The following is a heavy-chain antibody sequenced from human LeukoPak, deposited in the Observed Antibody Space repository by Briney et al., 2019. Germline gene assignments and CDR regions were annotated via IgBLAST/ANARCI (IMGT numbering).Heavy chain of an antibody. CDR1: GGSISSYY. J-gene: IGHJ4*02. CDR3: ARRRGTYYYDSSGYYPDY. V-gene: IGHV4-59*12. Sequence: PSETLSLTCTVSGGSISSYYWSWIRQPPGKGLEWIGYIYYSGSTNYNPSLKSRVTISVDTSKNQFSLKLSSVTAADTAVYYCARRRGTYYYDSSGYYPDYWGQGTLVTVSS. D-gene: IGHD3-22*01. CDR2: IYYSGST.